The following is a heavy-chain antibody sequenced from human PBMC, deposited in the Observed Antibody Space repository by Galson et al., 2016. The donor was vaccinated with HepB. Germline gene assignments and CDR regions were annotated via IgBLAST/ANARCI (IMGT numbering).Heavy chain of an antibody. CDR2: TYYNSKWNN. CDR1: GDSVSSSSTG. Sequence: CAISGDSVSSSSTGWNWIRQSPSRGLEWLGRTYYNSKWNNDYAVSVKSRVIINPDTSKNQFSLQLNSVTPEDTAVYHCTSKTGSYLSHWGQGALVTVSS. CDR3: TSKTGSYLSH. D-gene: IGHD3-10*01. J-gene: IGHJ4*02. V-gene: IGHV6-1*01.